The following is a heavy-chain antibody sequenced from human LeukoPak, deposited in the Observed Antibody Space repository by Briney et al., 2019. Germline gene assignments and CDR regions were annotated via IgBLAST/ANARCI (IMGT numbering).Heavy chain of an antibody. D-gene: IGHD6-13*01. V-gene: IGHV3-30*18. CDR3: AKDADIGAAGYYFDF. CDR2: ISSRGNDK. J-gene: IGHJ4*02. Sequence: GRSLRLSCAASAFTFSNYGMHWVRQAPDKGLERVAVISSRGNDKYYADSVTGRFTISRDNSQNTLYLQMNSLRPEDTAVYYCAKDADIGAAGYYFDFWGQGTLVTVSS. CDR1: AFTFSNYG.